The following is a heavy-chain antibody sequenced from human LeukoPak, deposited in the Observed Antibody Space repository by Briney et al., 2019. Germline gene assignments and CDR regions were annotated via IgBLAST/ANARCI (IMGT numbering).Heavy chain of an antibody. CDR1: GFTFSSYA. V-gene: IGHV3-23*01. D-gene: IGHD3-16*01. CDR2: ISGSGRP. J-gene: IGHJ4*02. CDR3: AKDKEHSDNVWGTFDY. Sequence: GGSLRLSCAASGFTFSSYAMSWVRQAPGKWLEWVSLISGSGRPYYADSVKGRFTISRDNSKNTLYLQMNSLRAEDTALYYCAKDKEHSDNVWGTFDYWGQGTLVTVSS.